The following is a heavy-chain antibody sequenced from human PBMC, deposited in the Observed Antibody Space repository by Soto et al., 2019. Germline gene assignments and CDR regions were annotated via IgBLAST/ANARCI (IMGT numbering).Heavy chain of an antibody. Sequence: ASETLSLTCTVSGGSISSYYWSWIRQPPGKGLEWIGYIYYSGSTNYNPSLKSRVTISVDTSKNQFSLKLSSVTAADTAVYYCARRSGVGYCSGGSCYPGYFDYWGQGTLVTVSS. V-gene: IGHV4-59*08. CDR1: GGSISSYY. J-gene: IGHJ4*02. D-gene: IGHD2-15*01. CDR2: IYYSGST. CDR3: ARRSGVGYCSGGSCYPGYFDY.